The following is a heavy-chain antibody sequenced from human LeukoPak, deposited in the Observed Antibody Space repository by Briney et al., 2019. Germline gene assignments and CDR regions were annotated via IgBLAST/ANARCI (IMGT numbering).Heavy chain of an antibody. CDR1: GGTFSSYA. CDR3: ARDKGGGDGYNFGAFDI. CDR2: IIPIFGTA. J-gene: IGHJ3*02. Sequence: SVKVSCKASGGTFSSYAISWVRQAPGQGLEWMGGIIPIFGTANYAQKFQGRVTITADESTSTAYMELSSLRSEDTAVYYCARDKGGGDGYNFGAFDIWGQGTMVTVSS. D-gene: IGHD5-24*01. V-gene: IGHV1-69*13.